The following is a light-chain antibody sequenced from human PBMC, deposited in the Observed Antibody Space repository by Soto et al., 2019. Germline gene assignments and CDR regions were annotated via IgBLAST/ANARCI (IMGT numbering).Light chain of an antibody. CDR2: GAS. V-gene: IGKV3-20*01. CDR3: QQYGSSPLT. CDR1: QSVYSSY. J-gene: IGKJ4*01. Sequence: EIVFTQSPGTLSLSPGERATLSCRASQSVYSSYLAWYQQKSGQAPRLLIYGASSRATGIPDRFSGSGSGTDFTLTISRLEPEDFAVYYCQQYGSSPLTFGGGTRWIS.